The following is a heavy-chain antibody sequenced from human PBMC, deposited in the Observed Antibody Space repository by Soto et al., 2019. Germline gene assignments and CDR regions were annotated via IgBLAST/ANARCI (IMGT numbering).Heavy chain of an antibody. CDR3: ARGRGTLKNFFDY. CDR2: INPNSGGT. Sequence: AASVKVSCKASGYTFTGYYMHWVRQAPGQGLEWMGWINPNSGGTNYAQKFQGRVTMTRDTSISTAYMELSRLRSDDTAVYYCARGRGTLKNFFDYWGQGTLVTVSS. J-gene: IGHJ4*02. V-gene: IGHV1-2*02. CDR1: GYTFTGYY.